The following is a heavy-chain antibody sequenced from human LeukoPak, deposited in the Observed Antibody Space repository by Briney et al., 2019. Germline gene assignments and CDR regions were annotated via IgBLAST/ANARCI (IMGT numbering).Heavy chain of an antibody. CDR3: ARGYCTNGVCYTREDSDAFDI. CDR2: IIPIFGTA. Sequence: SVKVSCKASGGTFSSYAISWVRQDPGQGLEWMGGIIPIFGTANYAQKFQGRVTITTDESTSTAYMELSSLRSEDTAVYYCARGYCTNGVCYTREDSDAFDIWGQGTMVTVSS. V-gene: IGHV1-69*05. CDR1: GGTFSSYA. J-gene: IGHJ3*02. D-gene: IGHD2-8*01.